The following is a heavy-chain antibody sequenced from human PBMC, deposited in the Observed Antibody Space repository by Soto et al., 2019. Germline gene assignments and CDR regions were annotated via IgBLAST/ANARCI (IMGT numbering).Heavy chain of an antibody. J-gene: IGHJ4*02. D-gene: IGHD1-26*01. V-gene: IGHV4-39*01. CDR3: ASAPDLGTTAHH. CDR1: GGSISSSSYY. CDR2: IYYSGST. Sequence: SETLSLTCTVSGGSISSSSYYWGWIRQPPGKGLEWIGSIYYSGSTYYNPSLKSRVTISVDTSKNQFSLKLSSVTAADTAVYYCASAPDLGTTAHHWGQGTLVTVSS.